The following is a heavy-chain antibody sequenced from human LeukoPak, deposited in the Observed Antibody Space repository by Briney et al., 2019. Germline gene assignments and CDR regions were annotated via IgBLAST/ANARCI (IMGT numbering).Heavy chain of an antibody. J-gene: IGHJ4*02. Sequence: GASVKVSCTASGGTFSSYAISWVRQAPGQGLEWMGGIIPIFGTANYAQKFQGRVTITADESTSTAYMELSSLRSEDTAVYYCARAFYLTGYYPPGYWGQGTLVTVSS. CDR3: ARAFYLTGYYPPGY. D-gene: IGHD3-9*01. CDR1: GGTFSSYA. V-gene: IGHV1-69*01. CDR2: IIPIFGTA.